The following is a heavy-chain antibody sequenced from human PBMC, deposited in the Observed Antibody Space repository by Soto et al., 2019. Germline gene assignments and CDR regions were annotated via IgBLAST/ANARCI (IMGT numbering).Heavy chain of an antibody. Sequence: GGSLRLSCAASGFTFSNYWMNWVRQAPGKGLEWVADIKQDGSEKYFVDSVKGRFTISRDNSKNTLYLQMNSLRAEDTAVYYCAKALLMVYAEFDYWGQGTLVTVSS. CDR2: IKQDGSEK. D-gene: IGHD2-8*01. CDR3: AKALLMVYAEFDY. J-gene: IGHJ4*02. V-gene: IGHV3-7*05. CDR1: GFTFSNYW.